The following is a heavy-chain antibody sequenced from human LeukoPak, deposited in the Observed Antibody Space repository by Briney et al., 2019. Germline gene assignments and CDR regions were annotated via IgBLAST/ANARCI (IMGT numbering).Heavy chain of an antibody. CDR3: ARGYYYDSSGYYPYY. CDR1: GGTFSSYA. Sequence: LRASVKVSCKASGGTFSSYAISWVRQAPGQGLEWMGRIIPILGIANYAQKFQGRVTITADKSTSTAYMELSSLRSEDTAVYYCARGYYYDSSGYYPYYWGQGTLVTVSS. J-gene: IGHJ4*02. V-gene: IGHV1-69*04. CDR2: IIPILGIA. D-gene: IGHD3-22*01.